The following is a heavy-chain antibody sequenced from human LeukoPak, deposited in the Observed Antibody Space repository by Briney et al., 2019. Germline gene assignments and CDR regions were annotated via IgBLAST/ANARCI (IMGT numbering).Heavy chain of an antibody. D-gene: IGHD1/OR15-1a*01. CDR3: TRNNKWREDY. J-gene: IGHJ4*02. Sequence: PGGSLRLSCVASGFTFSTYWMTWVRQAPGKGLEWVANIKRDGTTKQYADSLKGRFIISRDNAKNSLHLQINSLRAEDTAIYFCTRNNKWREDYWGQGTLVTVSS. CDR1: GFTFSTYW. V-gene: IGHV3-7*01. CDR2: IKRDGTTK.